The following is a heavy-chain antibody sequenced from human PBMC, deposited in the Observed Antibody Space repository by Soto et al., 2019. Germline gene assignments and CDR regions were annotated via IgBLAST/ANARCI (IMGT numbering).Heavy chain of an antibody. V-gene: IGHV3-23*01. D-gene: IGHD7-27*01. CDR3: VKRGRNWGAFDF. CDR2: IGGTEGDSDGVP. CDR1: GFILNNYA. Sequence: VQLLESGGDLVQPGGSLRLSCVASGFILNNYAMSWVRQAPGKGLEWVSTIGGTEGDSDGVPWYEDSVKGRFTLSRASSANTLFLHMDNLRAEDSALYYCVKRGRNWGAFDFWGQGTTVVVSS. J-gene: IGHJ3*01.